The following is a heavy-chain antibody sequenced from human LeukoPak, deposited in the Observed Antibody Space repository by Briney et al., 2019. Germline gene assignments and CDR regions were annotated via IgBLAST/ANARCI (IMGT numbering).Heavy chain of an antibody. Sequence: SVKVSCKASGYTFTSYYMHWVRQAPGQGLEWMGGIIPIFGTANYAQKFQGRVTITADESTSTAYMELSSLRSEDTAVYYCARVAGSYSSSSYPAYWGQGTLVTVSS. CDR1: GYTFTSYY. J-gene: IGHJ4*02. CDR2: IIPIFGTA. CDR3: ARVAGSYSSSSYPAY. V-gene: IGHV1-69*13. D-gene: IGHD6-6*01.